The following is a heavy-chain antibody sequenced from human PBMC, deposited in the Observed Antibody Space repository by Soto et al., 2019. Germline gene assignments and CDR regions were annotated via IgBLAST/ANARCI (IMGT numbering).Heavy chain of an antibody. CDR1: GFTVSSHA. V-gene: IGHV3-23*01. Sequence: EVQVLESGGGLVQPGGSLRLSCEGSGFTVSSHAMTWIRQAPGKGPEWVSTVTADGGTYYADSVKGRFAMSRDTSENTLYLHMNSLGAEDTAAYYCAPHLSSSGGSCQYDAFAIRGQGSMVTVSS. D-gene: IGHD2-15*01. J-gene: IGHJ3*02. CDR3: APHLSSSGGSCQYDAFAI. CDR2: VTADGGT.